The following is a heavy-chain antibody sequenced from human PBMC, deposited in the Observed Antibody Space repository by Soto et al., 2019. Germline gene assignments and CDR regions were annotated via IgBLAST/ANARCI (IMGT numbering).Heavy chain of an antibody. D-gene: IGHD3-3*01. V-gene: IGHV4-34*01. CDR1: RAPFSGYS. Sequence: QVHLQQWGAGLLKPSETLSLTCAVYRAPFSGYSWTWIRQSPGKGLQWVGKINHGGTSNYSPSLNRRVTVSVETSKSQFSLRLSSVTAADTAVYNCARGSDDFSSGSFDHWGPGTLVTVSS. CDR3: ARGSDDFSSGSFDH. J-gene: IGHJ4*02. CDR2: INHGGTS.